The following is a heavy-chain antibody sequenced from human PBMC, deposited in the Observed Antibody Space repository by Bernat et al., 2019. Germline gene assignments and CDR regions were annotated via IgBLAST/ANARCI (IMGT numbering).Heavy chain of an antibody. V-gene: IGHV3-15*01. J-gene: IGHJ3*02. CDR3: TTDSWLTMLHDAFDI. Sequence: EVQLVESGGGLVKPRGSLRLSCAASGFTFSNAWMSWVRQAPGKGLEWVGRIKSKTDGGTTDYAAPVKGRFTISRDDSKNTLYLQMNSLKTEDTAVYYRTTDSWLTMLHDAFDIWGQGTMVTVSS. CDR2: IKSKTDGGTT. D-gene: IGHD3-10*02. CDR1: GFTFSNAW.